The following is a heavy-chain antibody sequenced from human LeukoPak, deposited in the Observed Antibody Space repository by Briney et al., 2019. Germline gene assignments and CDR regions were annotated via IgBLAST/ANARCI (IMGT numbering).Heavy chain of an antibody. V-gene: IGHV1-2*02. CDR1: GYTSTGYY. D-gene: IGHD2-2*01. CDR3: ARDRYPYCSSTSCYDPDNWFDP. CDR2: INPNSGGT. J-gene: IGHJ5*02. Sequence: ASVKVSCKASGYTSTGYYMHWVRQAPGQGLEWMGWINPNSGGTNYAQKFQGRVTMTRDTSISTAYMELSRLRSDDTAVYYCARDRYPYCSSTSCYDPDNWFDPWGQGTLVTVSS.